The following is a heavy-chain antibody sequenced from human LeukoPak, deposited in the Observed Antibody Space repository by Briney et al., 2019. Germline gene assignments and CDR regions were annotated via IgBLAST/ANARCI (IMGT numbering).Heavy chain of an antibody. CDR3: AKDGGYNYGSFDY. CDR1: GFTFSSYA. V-gene: IGHV3-23*01. D-gene: IGHD5-18*01. Sequence: PGGSLRLSCPASGFTFSSYAMSWVRQPPGKGLEWVSFISGDGGSTYYADSVKGRFTVSRDNSKNTLYLQMTSLGAEDTAVYYCAKDGGYNYGSFDYWGRGTLVTVSS. CDR2: ISGDGGST. J-gene: IGHJ4*02.